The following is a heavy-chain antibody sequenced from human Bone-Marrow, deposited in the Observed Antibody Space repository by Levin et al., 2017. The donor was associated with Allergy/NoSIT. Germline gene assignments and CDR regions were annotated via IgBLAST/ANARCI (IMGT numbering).Heavy chain of an antibody. V-gene: IGHV1-69*13. CDR2: IIPTFGTP. D-gene: IGHD2-2*01. CDR1: GGTFSSDG. J-gene: IGHJ5*02. Sequence: SVKVSCKTSGGTFSSDGLNWVRQAPGHGLEWMGGIIPTFGTPNYPQRFQGRVTLTAYEATRPAYLELHSLTSEDTAVYYWARQHCTITTCDDDVYFDPWGQGTLVTVSS. CDR3: ARQHCTITTCDDDVYFDP.